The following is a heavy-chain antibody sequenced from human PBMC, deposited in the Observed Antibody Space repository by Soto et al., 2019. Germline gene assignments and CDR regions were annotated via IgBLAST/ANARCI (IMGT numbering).Heavy chain of an antibody. J-gene: IGHJ6*02. D-gene: IGHD2-15*01. CDR2: IIPIFGTA. CDR3: AREKCSGGSCHVAYYYYGMDV. CDR1: GGTFSSYA. Sequence: SVKVSCKASGGTFSSYAISWVRQAPGQGLEWMGGIIPIFGTANYAQKFQGRVTITADKSTSTAYMEPSSLRSEDTAVYYCAREKCSGGSCHVAYYYYGMDVWGQGTTVTVSS. V-gene: IGHV1-69*06.